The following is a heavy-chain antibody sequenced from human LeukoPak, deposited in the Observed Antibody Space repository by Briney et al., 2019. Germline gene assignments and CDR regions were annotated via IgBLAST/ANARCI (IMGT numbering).Heavy chain of an antibody. D-gene: IGHD3-16*01. J-gene: IGHJ4*02. Sequence: VLTSATLSLTCAVSGYSVSGAFYWGWIRRPPGKGLEWIGSMFHSGSSFYNPSLKSRVSISLDTSNNQFSLKLYSVTATDTAIYYCARADVSGHSYLFDYWGQGISVTVSS. CDR2: MFHSGSS. V-gene: IGHV4-38-2*01. CDR1: GYSVSGAFY. CDR3: ARADVSGHSYLFDY.